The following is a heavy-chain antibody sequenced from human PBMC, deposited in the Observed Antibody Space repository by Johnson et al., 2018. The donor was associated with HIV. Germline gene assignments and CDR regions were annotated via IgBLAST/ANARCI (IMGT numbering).Heavy chain of an antibody. D-gene: IGHD2-21*01. Sequence: QVQLVESGGGVVQPGRSLRLSCAASGFTFSNYAMHWVRQAPGKGLEWVSVISLDGSNKYYADSVKGRFTISRDTSKNTLYMQMNSLRAQDTAVYYCARDHIDLGYIISAFHRWGQGTMVTVSS. V-gene: IGHV3-30*04. J-gene: IGHJ3*02. CDR3: ARDHIDLGYIISAFHR. CDR1: GFTFSNYA. CDR2: ISLDGSNK.